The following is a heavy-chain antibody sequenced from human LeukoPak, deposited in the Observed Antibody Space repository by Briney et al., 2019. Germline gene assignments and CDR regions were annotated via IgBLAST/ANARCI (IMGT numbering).Heavy chain of an antibody. CDR1: GGSISSSSYY. Sequence: SETLSLTCTVSGGSISSSSYYWAWIRQPPGKGLEWIGSSSYSGSPYYNPSLKSRVTISVDTSRNQFSLKLSSVTAADTAVYYCARVPTVTFFDYWGQGTLVTVSS. V-gene: IGHV4-39*07. CDR2: SSYSGSP. CDR3: ARVPTVTFFDY. D-gene: IGHD4-17*01. J-gene: IGHJ4*02.